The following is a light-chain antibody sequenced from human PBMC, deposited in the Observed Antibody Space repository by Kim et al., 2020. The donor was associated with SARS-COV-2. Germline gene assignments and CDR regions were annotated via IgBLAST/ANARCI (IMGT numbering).Light chain of an antibody. CDR2: DVT. Sequence: QSALTQPASVSGSPGQSITISCTGTSSDVGGYNYVSWYQHHPGKVPKLMIYDVTKRPSGVSNRFSGSKSGNTASLIISGLQPEDEADYYCSSFTSSTTLVFGGGTQLTVL. V-gene: IGLV2-14*03. J-gene: IGLJ2*01. CDR1: SSDVGGYNY. CDR3: SSFTSSTTLV.